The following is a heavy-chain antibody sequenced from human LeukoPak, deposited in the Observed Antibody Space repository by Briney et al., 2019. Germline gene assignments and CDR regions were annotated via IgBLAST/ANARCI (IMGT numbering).Heavy chain of an antibody. CDR3: ARDVGGGFHFDP. CDR1: GFTVSSNY. J-gene: IGHJ5*02. CDR2: IYSGGST. D-gene: IGHD3-16*01. Sequence: SGGSLRLSCAASGFTVSSNYMSWVRHAPGKGLEWVSVIYSGGSTYYADSVKGRFTISRDNSKNTLYLQMNSLRAEDTAVYYCARDVGGGFHFDPWGQGTLVTVSS. V-gene: IGHV3-53*01.